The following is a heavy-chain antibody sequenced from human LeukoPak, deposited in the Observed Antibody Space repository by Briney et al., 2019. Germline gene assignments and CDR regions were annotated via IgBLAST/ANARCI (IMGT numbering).Heavy chain of an antibody. CDR2: IKHDGSEK. J-gene: IGHJ4*02. CDR3: ARAPYCIGGSCRFDY. D-gene: IGHD2-15*01. V-gene: IGHV3-7*03. CDR1: GFTSSSYW. Sequence: GGSLRLSCAVSGFTSSSYWTSWVRQAPGKGLEWVANIKHDGSEKYYVDSVKGRFIISRDNAKNSLYLQMNSLRAEDTAVYYCARAPYCIGGSCRFDYWGQGTLVTVSS.